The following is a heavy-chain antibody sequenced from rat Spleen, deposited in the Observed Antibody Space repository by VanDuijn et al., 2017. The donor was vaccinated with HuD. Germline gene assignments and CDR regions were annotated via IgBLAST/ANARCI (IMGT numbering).Heavy chain of an antibody. J-gene: IGHJ3*01. CDR2: INSAGST. V-gene: IGHV3-3*01. Sequence: EVQLQESGPGLVKPSQSLSLTCSVTGYSIISSYRWNWIRKFPGKKLEWMGYINSAGSTNYNPSLKSRISVTRDTSKNQFFLQVNSVTAEDTAIYYCATGPRILRIDWFAYWGQGTLVTVSS. CDR3: ATGPRILRIDWFAY. D-gene: IGHD1-6*01. CDR1: GYSIISSYR.